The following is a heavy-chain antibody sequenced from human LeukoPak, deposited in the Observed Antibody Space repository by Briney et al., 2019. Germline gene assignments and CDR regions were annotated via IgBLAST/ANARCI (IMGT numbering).Heavy chain of an antibody. Sequence: PGGSLRLSCAASGFTFDDYAMHWVRQAPGKCLEWVSGISWNSGSIGYADSVKGRFTISRDNSKNTRYLQMNSLRAEDSAVYYCAKVKVNYYDSTSYFDYWGQGTLVTVSS. CDR3: AKVKVNYYDSTSYFDY. D-gene: IGHD3-22*01. CDR2: ISWNSGSI. V-gene: IGHV3-9*01. CDR1: GFTFDDYA. J-gene: IGHJ4*02.